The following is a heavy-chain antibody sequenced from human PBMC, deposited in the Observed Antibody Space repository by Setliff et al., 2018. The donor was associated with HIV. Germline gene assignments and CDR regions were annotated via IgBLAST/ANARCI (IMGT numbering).Heavy chain of an antibody. Sequence: ASVKVSCKASGYTFTGYYMHWVRQAPGQGLEWMGWINPNSGGTKYAQVRDRVSMTTTASIRTAYMEVTSLRSDDTAVYYCARDPSGTAFSLSSYYMDVWGKGTTVTVSS. CDR3: ARDPSGTAFSLSSYYMDV. D-gene: IGHD1-26*01. J-gene: IGHJ6*03. CDR1: GYTFTGYY. V-gene: IGHV1-2*02. CDR2: INPNSGGT.